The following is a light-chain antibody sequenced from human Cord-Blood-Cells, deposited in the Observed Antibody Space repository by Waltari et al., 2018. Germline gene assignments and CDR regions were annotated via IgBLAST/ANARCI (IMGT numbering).Light chain of an antibody. Sequence: EIVLTQSPGTLSLSPGERATLSCRASQSVSSSYLAWYQQKPGQAPRLLIYGASSRATGNPDRFSGSWSGTDFTLTISRLEPEDVAVYYCQQYGSSPPFTFGPGTKVDIK. CDR2: GAS. J-gene: IGKJ3*01. CDR3: QQYGSSPPFT. CDR1: QSVSSSY. V-gene: IGKV3-20*01.